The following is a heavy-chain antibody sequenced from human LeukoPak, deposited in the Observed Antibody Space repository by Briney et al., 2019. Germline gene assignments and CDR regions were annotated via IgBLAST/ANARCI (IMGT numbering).Heavy chain of an antibody. CDR2: IYYSGST. Sequence: SETLSLTCTVSGGFISSYYWSWIRQPPGRALVWIGYIYYSGSTNYNPSLKSRVTISVDTSKNQFSLKLSSVTTADTAVYYCARGPNEYSSSYPLDYWGQGTLVTVSS. CDR3: ARGPNEYSSSYPLDY. CDR1: GGFISSYY. J-gene: IGHJ4*02. V-gene: IGHV4-59*01. D-gene: IGHD6-6*01.